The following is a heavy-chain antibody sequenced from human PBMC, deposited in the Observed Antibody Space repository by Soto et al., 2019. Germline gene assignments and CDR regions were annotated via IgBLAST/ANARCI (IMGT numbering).Heavy chain of an antibody. Sequence: ASVKVSCKASGYTFTSYGISWVRQAPGQGLEWMGWISAYNGNTNYAQKLQGRVTTTTDTSTSTAYMELRSLRSDDTAVYYCARDQFRYFDWLAFYYYYGMDVWG. V-gene: IGHV1-18*01. D-gene: IGHD3-9*01. J-gene: IGHJ6*02. CDR3: ARDQFRYFDWLAFYYYYGMDV. CDR1: GYTFTSYG. CDR2: ISAYNGNT.